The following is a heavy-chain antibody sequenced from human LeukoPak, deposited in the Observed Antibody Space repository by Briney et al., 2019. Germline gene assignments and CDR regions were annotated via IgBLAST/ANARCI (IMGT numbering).Heavy chain of an antibody. CDR2: IYYSGST. Sequence: SETLSLTCTVSGGSISSSSYYWGWIRQPPGKGLEWIGSIYYSGSTYYNPSLKSRVTISVDTSKNQFSLKLSSVTAADTAVYYCARHSTGHSSGWYNPFGYWGQGTLVTVSS. CDR1: GGSISSSSYY. CDR3: ARHSTGHSSGWYNPFGY. V-gene: IGHV4-39*01. J-gene: IGHJ4*02. D-gene: IGHD6-19*01.